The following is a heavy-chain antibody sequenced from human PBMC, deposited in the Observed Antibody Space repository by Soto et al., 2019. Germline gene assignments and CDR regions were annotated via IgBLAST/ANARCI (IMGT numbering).Heavy chain of an antibody. Sequence: QVQLVQSGAEVKKPGASVKVSCKASGYTFTSYGISWVRQAPEQGLEWMGWISAYNGNTNYAQKLQGRVTMTTDTSPSTAYMELRSMRSDDTAVYYCARGIAAAGRSNWFAPRGKGHLVAVSS. CDR2: ISAYNGNT. CDR1: GYTFTSYG. CDR3: ARGIAAAGRSNWFAP. J-gene: IGHJ5*02. V-gene: IGHV1-18*01. D-gene: IGHD6-13*01.